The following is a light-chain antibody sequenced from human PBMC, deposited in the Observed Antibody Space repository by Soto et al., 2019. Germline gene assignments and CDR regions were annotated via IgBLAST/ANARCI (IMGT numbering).Light chain of an antibody. Sequence: QSALTQPASVSASPGQSITISCTGSSSNIGAGYEVHWYQQLPGTAPKLLIYGNNNRPSGVPDRFSGSKSGTSASLAITGLQAEDEADYYCQSYDSSLSGCVFGTGTKLTVL. CDR2: GNN. CDR1: SSNIGAGYE. CDR3: QSYDSSLSGCV. V-gene: IGLV1-40*01. J-gene: IGLJ1*01.